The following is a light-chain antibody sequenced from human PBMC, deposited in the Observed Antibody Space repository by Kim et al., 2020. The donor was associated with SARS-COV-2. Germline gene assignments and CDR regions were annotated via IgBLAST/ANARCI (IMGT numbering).Light chain of an antibody. CDR3: HSRDSSNNHL. CDR2: GKN. Sequence: VALGQTVRITCQGDSLRRYYASWYQQKPGQAPVLVIYGKNNRPSGIPDRVSGSSSGNTASLPITGAQAEDEADYYCHSRDSSNNHLFGGGTQLTVL. J-gene: IGLJ3*02. V-gene: IGLV3-19*01. CDR1: SLRRYY.